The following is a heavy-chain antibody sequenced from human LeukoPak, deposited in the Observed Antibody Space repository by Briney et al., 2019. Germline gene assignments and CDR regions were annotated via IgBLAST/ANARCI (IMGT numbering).Heavy chain of an antibody. CDR3: AKVSSGPFDP. J-gene: IGHJ5*02. CDR2: ISGSGGST. V-gene: IGHV3-23*01. CDR1: GFTFSSYG. Sequence: GGSLRLSCVVSGFTFSSYGMSWVRQAPGKGLEWVSAISGSGGSTYYADSVKGRFTISRDNSKNTLYLQMNSLRAEDTAVYYCAKVSSGPFDPWGQGTLVTVSS.